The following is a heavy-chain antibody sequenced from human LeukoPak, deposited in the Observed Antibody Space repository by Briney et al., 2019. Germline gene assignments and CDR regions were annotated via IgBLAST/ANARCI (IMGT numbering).Heavy chain of an antibody. Sequence: PSETLSLTCAVYGGSFSGYYWSWIRQPPGKGLEWIGEINHSGGTNYNPSLKSRVTISVDTSKNQFSLKLSSVTAADTAVYYCARDGCSGGSCYWNWFDPWGQGTLVTVSS. CDR3: ARDGCSGGSCYWNWFDP. D-gene: IGHD2-15*01. V-gene: IGHV4-34*01. J-gene: IGHJ5*02. CDR2: INHSGGT. CDR1: GGSFSGYY.